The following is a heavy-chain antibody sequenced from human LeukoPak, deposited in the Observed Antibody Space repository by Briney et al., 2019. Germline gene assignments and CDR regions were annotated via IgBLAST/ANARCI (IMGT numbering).Heavy chain of an antibody. V-gene: IGHV3-43D*03. J-gene: IGHJ4*02. Sequence: GGSLRLSCAASGITFDDYAMHWVRRAPGKGLERVSLISWDGGSTYYADSVKGRFTISRDNAKNSLYLQMNSLRAEDTAVYYCARELYCSGGSCYSEPFDYWGQGTLVTVSS. D-gene: IGHD2-15*01. CDR1: GITFDDYA. CDR3: ARELYCSGGSCYSEPFDY. CDR2: ISWDGGST.